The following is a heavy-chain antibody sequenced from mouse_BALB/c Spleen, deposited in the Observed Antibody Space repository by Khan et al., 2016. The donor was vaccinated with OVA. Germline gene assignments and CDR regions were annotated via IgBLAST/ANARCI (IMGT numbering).Heavy chain of an antibody. CDR1: GFSLTSYG. CDR2: IWAGGST. Sequence: VQLQESGPGLVAPSQSLSITCTVSGFSLTSYGVHWVRQPPGQGLEWLGVIWAGGSTHSNSALMSRLSISKDNSKSHVFLKMNSLQTDDTAMYYCARGDGYYEDAMDYWGQGASVTVSS. D-gene: IGHD2-3*01. J-gene: IGHJ4*01. V-gene: IGHV2-9*02. CDR3: ARGDGYYEDAMDY.